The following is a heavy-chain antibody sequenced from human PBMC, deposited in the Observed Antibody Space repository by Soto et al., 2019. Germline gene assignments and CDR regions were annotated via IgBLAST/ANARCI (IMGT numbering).Heavy chain of an antibody. CDR2: IGTDSNT. CDR3: VRKYPGTRPFDY. CDR1: RFTFNSYA. D-gene: IGHD6-6*01. Sequence: GSLRLACAASRFTFNSYAMNRGRQAPGKGLAWVSAIGTDSNTYYADSVKGRFTISRDNSRTTLYLQMNSLRADDTALYYCVRKYPGTRPFDYWGQGTLVTVLL. J-gene: IGHJ4*01. V-gene: IGHV3-23*01.